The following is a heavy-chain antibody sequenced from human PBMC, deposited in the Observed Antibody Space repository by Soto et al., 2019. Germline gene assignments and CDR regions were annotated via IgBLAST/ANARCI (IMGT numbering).Heavy chain of an antibody. CDR2: ISYDGSNK. V-gene: IGHV3-30-3*01. CDR3: ARAAGIGDAFDI. Sequence: QVQLVESGGGVVQPGRSLRLSCAASGFTFSSYAMHWVRQAPGKGLEWVAVISYDGSNKYYADSVKGRFTISRDNSKNTLYLQMNSLRAEDTAVYYCARAAGIGDAFDIWGQGTMVTVSS. CDR1: GFTFSSYA. D-gene: IGHD6-13*01. J-gene: IGHJ3*02.